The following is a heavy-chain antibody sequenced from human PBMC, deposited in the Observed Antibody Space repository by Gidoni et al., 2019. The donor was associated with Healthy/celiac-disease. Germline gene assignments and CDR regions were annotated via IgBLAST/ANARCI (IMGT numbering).Heavy chain of an antibody. CDR2: ISSSSSYT. CDR3: ARWAVTGTTFYYGMDV. V-gene: IGHV3-11*06. Sequence: QVQLVESGGGLVKPGGSLRLSCAASGFTFSAYYMSWIRQAPGKGLEWVSYISSSSSYTNYADSVKGRFTISRDNAKNSLYLQMNSLRAEDTTVYYCARWAVTGTTFYYGMDVWGQGTTVTVSS. CDR1: GFTFSAYY. D-gene: IGHD1-7*01. J-gene: IGHJ6*02.